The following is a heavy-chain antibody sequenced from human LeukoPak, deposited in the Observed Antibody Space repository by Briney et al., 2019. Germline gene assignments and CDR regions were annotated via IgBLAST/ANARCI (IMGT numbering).Heavy chain of an antibody. J-gene: IGHJ4*02. V-gene: IGHV4-39*02. D-gene: IGHD3-10*01. CDR1: GGSISSRSYY. Sequence: SETLSLTCTVSGGSISSRSYYWGWIGQPPGQGLEWIGSIYYSGSTYFNPSLKSRVTISVDTSKNQFSLKLSSVTAADTAVYYCAREGGYGSGGLDYWGQGTLVTVSS. CDR2: IYYSGST. CDR3: AREGGYGSGGLDY.